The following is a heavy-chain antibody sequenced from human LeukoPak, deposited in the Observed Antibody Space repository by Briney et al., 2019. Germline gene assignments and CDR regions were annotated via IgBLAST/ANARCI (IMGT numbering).Heavy chain of an antibody. V-gene: IGHV3-48*04. CDR3: ARDYDSSGYTDY. CDR1: GFTFSSYS. Sequence: GGSLRLSCAASGFTFSSYSMNWVRQAPGKGLEWVSYISSSGSTIYYADSVKGRFTISRDNAKNSLYLQMNSLRAEDTAVYYCARDYDSSGYTDYWGQGTLVTVSS. D-gene: IGHD3-22*01. CDR2: ISSSGSTI. J-gene: IGHJ4*02.